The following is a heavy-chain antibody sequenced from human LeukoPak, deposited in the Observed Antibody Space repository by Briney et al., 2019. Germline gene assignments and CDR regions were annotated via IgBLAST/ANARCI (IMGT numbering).Heavy chain of an antibody. V-gene: IGHV3-23*01. J-gene: IGHJ4*02. Sequence: AAYLSLYCAASGFTCNSYAMIWLRHAPGKGLEGVSDISGSSGSTYYADPGKGRFTISRDNSKNTLYLQMNSLRAEDTAVYYCALSPPLYYDYVWGSYRYFDYWGQGTLVTVSS. CDR2: ISGSSGST. D-gene: IGHD3-16*02. CDR3: ALSPPLYYDYVWGSYRYFDY. CDR1: GFTCNSYA.